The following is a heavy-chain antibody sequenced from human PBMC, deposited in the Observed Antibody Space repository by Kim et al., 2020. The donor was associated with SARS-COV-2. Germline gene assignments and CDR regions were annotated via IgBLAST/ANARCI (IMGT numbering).Heavy chain of an antibody. V-gene: IGHV1-18*01. Sequence: ASVKVSCKASGYTFTSYGISWVRQAPGQGLEWMGWISAYNGNTNYAQKLQGRVTMTTDTSTSTAYMELRSLRSDDTAVYYCARDKSYDSSGYYYERWLLHAFDIWGQGTMVTVSS. J-gene: IGHJ3*02. D-gene: IGHD3-22*01. CDR3: ARDKSYDSSGYYYERWLLHAFDI. CDR1: GYTFTSYG. CDR2: ISAYNGNT.